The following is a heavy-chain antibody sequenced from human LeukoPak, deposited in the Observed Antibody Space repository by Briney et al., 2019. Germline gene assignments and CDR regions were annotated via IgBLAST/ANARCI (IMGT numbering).Heavy chain of an antibody. D-gene: IGHD6-19*01. CDR1: GGSFSGYY. V-gene: IGHV4-34*01. CDR3: ARGVAVAGTDVYYYYGMDV. Sequence: SETLSLTCAVYGGSFSGYYWSWIRQPPGKGLEWIGEINYSGSTNYNPSLKSRVTISVDTSKNQFSLKLSSVTAADTAVYYCARGVAVAGTDVYYYYGMDVWGQGTTVTVSS. J-gene: IGHJ6*02. CDR2: INYSGST.